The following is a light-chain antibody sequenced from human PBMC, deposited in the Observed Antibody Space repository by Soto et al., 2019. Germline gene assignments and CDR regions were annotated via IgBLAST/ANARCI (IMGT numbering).Light chain of an antibody. CDR1: QSVSSSY. V-gene: IGKV3-20*01. J-gene: IGKJ1*01. CDR3: QQYGSTLWP. CDR2: GAS. Sequence: GTLSLSPGERATLSCRASQSVSSSYLAWYQQKPGQAPRLLIYGASSRATGIPDRFSGSGSGTDFTLTISRLEPEDFAVYYCQQYGSTLWPVGQGTKVDIK.